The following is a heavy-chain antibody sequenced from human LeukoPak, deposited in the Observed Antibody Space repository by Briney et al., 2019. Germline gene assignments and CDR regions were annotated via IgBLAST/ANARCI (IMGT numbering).Heavy chain of an antibody. V-gene: IGHV3-49*04. J-gene: IGHJ3*02. CDR1: GFTFGDYA. CDR2: IRSKAYGGTT. D-gene: IGHD6-13*01. CDR3: TRDQVAARGLDAFDI. Sequence: GGFLRLSCTASGFTFGDYAMSWVRQAPGKGLEWVGFIRSKAYGGTTEYAASVKGRFTISRDDSKSIAYLQMNSLKTEDTAVYYCTRDQVAARGLDAFDIWGQGTMVTVSS.